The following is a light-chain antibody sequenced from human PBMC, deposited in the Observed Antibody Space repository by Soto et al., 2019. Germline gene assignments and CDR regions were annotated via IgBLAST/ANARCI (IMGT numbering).Light chain of an antibody. J-gene: IGLJ1*01. Sequence: QCVLTQPPSASGTPGQRVTISCSGSSSNIGSNPVNWYQQLPGTTPKLLIYSNNQRPSGVPDRFSGSKSGTSASLAISGLQSGVEADYYCAAWDDSLDAYVFGTGTKVTVL. CDR2: SNN. V-gene: IGLV1-44*01. CDR1: SSNIGSNP. CDR3: AAWDDSLDAYV.